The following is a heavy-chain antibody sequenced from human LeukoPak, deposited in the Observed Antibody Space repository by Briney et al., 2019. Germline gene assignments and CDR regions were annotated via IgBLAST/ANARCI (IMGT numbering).Heavy chain of an antibody. J-gene: IGHJ4*02. CDR2: ISASGGTT. CDR3: AKSRGSGTGSYFDY. Sequence: PGGSLRLSCAASGFTFSSHVVSWVRQAPGKGLEWVSDISASGGTTYYADSVKGRFTISRDNSKNTLYLQMNSLRAEDTAVYYCAKSRGSGTGSYFDYWGQGTLVTVSS. D-gene: IGHD2-15*01. CDR1: GFTFSSHV. V-gene: IGHV3-23*01.